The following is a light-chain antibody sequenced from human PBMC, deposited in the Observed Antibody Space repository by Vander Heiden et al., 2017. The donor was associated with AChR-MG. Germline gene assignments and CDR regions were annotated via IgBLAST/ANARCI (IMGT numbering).Light chain of an antibody. CDR2: YDS. CDR3: QVWDRSNDLPVL. V-gene: IGLV3-21*04. Sequence: SYVLTQPPSVSVAPGKTARIACVGNNIGGKSVHWYQRNPGQAPVLVIFYDSDRPSGIPERFSGSNSGNTATLTISRVEAGDEADYYCQVWDRSNDLPVLFGGGTKLTVL. J-gene: IGLJ2*01. CDR1: NIGGKS.